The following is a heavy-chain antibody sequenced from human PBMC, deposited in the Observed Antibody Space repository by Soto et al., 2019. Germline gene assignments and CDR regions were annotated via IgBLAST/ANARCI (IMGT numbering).Heavy chain of an antibody. J-gene: IGHJ4*02. V-gene: IGHV4-59*08. D-gene: IGHD4-17*01. CDR2: IYYSGST. CDR3: AALDNDYLIFDY. CDR1: GGSISSYY. Sequence: SETLSLTCTVSGGSISSYYWSWIRQPPGKGLEWIGYIYYSGSTNYNPSLKSRVTISVDTSKNQFSLKLSSVTAADTAVYYCAALDNDYLIFDYWGQGTLVTVSS.